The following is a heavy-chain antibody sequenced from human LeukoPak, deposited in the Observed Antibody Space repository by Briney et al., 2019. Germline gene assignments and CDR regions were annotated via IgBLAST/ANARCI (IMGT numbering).Heavy chain of an antibody. CDR3: GRQVGYGRWYFDL. V-gene: IGHV4-30-4*01. CDR1: GGSISNGDYY. Sequence: SETLSLTCTVSGGSISNGDYYWSWLRQPPGKGLEWIGYIYHSGRTSYNPSLKSRLFMSVDTSNNQFSLNLTSVTAADTAVYYCGRQVGYGRWYFDLWGRGTLVTVSS. J-gene: IGHJ2*01. D-gene: IGHD5-12*01. CDR2: IYHSGRT.